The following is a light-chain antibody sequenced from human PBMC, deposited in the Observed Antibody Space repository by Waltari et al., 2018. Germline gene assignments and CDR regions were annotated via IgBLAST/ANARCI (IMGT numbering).Light chain of an antibody. Sequence: SSELTQDPAVSVALGQTVRITCQGDSLRSYYASWYQQKPGQAPVLVIYGKSSRPSGIPNRFSGASSGNTASLTITGAQAEDAADYDCSSRDSSGDHVLFGGGTKLTVL. CDR1: SLRSYY. V-gene: IGLV3-19*01. CDR3: SSRDSSGDHVL. J-gene: IGLJ2*01. CDR2: GKS.